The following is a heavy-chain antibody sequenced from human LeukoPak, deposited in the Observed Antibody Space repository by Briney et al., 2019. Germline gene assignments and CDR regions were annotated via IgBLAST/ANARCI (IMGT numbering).Heavy chain of an antibody. CDR2: ISYDGINT. CDR3: AKDRDTAMVTLTDY. Sequence: GGSLRLSCAASGFSFSNYAIHWVRQAPGKGLEWVAVISYDGINTYYADSVKGRFTISRDNSKNTLYLQMNSLRAEDTAVYYCAKDRDTAMVTLTDYWGQGTLVTVSS. CDR1: GFSFSNYA. D-gene: IGHD5-18*01. V-gene: IGHV3-30-3*01. J-gene: IGHJ4*02.